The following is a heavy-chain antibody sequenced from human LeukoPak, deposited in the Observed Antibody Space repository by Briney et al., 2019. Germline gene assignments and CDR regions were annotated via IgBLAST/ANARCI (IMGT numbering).Heavy chain of an antibody. CDR2: INHSGST. CDR3: ARRPRAGWFDP. J-gene: IGHJ5*02. V-gene: IGHV4-34*01. CDR1: GGSFSGYY. Sequence: PSETLSLTCAVYGGSFSGYYWSWIRQPPGKGLEWIGEINHSGSTNYNPSLKSRVTISVDTSKNQFSLKLSSVTAADMAVYYCARRPRAGWFDPWGQGTLVTVSS.